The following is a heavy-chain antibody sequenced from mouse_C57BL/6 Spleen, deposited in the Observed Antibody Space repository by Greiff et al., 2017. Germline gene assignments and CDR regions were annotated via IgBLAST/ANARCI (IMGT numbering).Heavy chain of an antibody. CDR1: GYAFSSYW. J-gene: IGHJ2*01. V-gene: IGHV1-80*01. CDR3: ARGQLRLHDY. CDR2: IYPGDGDT. Sequence: QVQLKESGAELVKPGASVKISCKASGYAFSSYWMNWVKQRPGKGLEWIGQIYPGDGDTNYNGKFKGKATLTADKSSSTAYMQLSSLTSEDSAVYFCARGQLRLHDYWGQGTTLTVSS. D-gene: IGHD3-2*02.